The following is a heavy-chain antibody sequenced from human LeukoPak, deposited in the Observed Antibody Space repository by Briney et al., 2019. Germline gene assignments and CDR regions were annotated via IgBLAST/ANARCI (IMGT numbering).Heavy chain of an antibody. V-gene: IGHV3-21*01. CDR1: GFAFSRHS. CDR3: ARDSGNYLDAFDI. D-gene: IGHD1-7*01. CDR2: ISSSSSYI. Sequence: PGGSLRLSCAASGFAFSRHSINWVRQASGKGLEWVSSISSSSSYIYYADSVKGRFTISRDNAKNSLYLQMNSLRAEDTAVYYCARDSGNYLDAFDIWGQGTMVTVSS. J-gene: IGHJ3*02.